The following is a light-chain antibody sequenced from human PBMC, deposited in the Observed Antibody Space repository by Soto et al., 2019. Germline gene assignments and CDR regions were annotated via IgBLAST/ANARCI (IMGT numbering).Light chain of an antibody. CDR2: EVS. J-gene: IGLJ2*01. CDR3: SSYAGNNNLI. CDR1: SSDVGGGYNY. Sequence: QSALTQPPSASGSPGQSVTISCTGTSSDVGGGYNYVSWYQRHPGKVPKLMIYEVSKRPSGVPDRFYGSKSGNTASLTVSGLQAEDEADYFCSSYAGNNNLIFGGGTKVTVL. V-gene: IGLV2-8*01.